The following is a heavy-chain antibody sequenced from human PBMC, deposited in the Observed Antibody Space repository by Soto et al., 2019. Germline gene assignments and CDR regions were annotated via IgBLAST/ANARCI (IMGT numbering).Heavy chain of an antibody. V-gene: IGHV2-5*02. CDR1: GFSLSTRGVG. D-gene: IGHD3-22*01. CDR3: AHGSGWLLDL. Sequence: QITLKESGPTLVKPTQTLTLTCTFSGFSLSTRGVGVSWIRQPPRKALEWLALIYWDDGERYSPSLKSRLTTTKDTAKHQLVLTMTNMDPVDTATYCCAHGSGWLLDLWGQGTLVTVSS. J-gene: IGHJ4*02. CDR2: IYWDDGE.